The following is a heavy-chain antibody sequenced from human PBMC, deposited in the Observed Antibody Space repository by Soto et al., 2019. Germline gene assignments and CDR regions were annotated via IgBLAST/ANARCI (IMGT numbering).Heavy chain of an antibody. CDR3: ARDAASSLDH. J-gene: IGHJ4*02. Sequence: EVQLVESGGGLVKPGGSLRLSCAASGFTFKLYTMHWVRQAPGKGLEWVSFCTPSSSSISYADSVEGRFTISRDNARNSLYLQIHNLRAEDTAVYYCARDAASSLDHWGPGTLVTVSS. V-gene: IGHV3-21*01. D-gene: IGHD6-13*01. CDR2: CTPSSSSI. CDR1: GFTFKLYT.